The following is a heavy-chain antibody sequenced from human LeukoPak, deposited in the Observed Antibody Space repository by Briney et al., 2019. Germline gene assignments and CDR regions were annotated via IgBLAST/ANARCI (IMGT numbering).Heavy chain of an antibody. V-gene: IGHV4-34*01. CDR3: ARKGGRLLWYNWFDP. CDR2: INHSGST. Sequence: SETLSLTCAVYGGSFSGYYWSWIRQPPGKGLEWIGEINHSGSTNYNPSLKSRVTISVDTSKNQFSLKLSSVTAADTAVYYCARKGGRLLWYNWFDPWGQGTLVTVSS. CDR1: GGSFSGYY. D-gene: IGHD3-10*01. J-gene: IGHJ5*02.